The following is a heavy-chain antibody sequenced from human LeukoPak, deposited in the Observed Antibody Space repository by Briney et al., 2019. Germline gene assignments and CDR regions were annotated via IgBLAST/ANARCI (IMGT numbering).Heavy chain of an antibody. D-gene: IGHD6-19*01. CDR3: ARHLRAVAGGRYFDY. Sequence: KSSETLSLTCSVSGGSVSSGSYCWSWIRQPPGKGLEWIGYIYYSGSTNYNPSLTSRVTISVDTSKNQFSLKLSSVTAADTAVYYCARHLRAVAGGRYFDYWGQGTQVTVSS. J-gene: IGHJ4*02. CDR2: IYYSGST. V-gene: IGHV4-61*01. CDR1: GGSVSSGSYC.